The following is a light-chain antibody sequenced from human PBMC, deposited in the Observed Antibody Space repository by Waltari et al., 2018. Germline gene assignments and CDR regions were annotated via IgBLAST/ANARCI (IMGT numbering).Light chain of an antibody. CDR3: QQSRESPRT. Sequence: DIRLTQSSPPLSASAGDSVPITCRASQSIRSFLNWYQQKPGKAPKLLIYDTSKLESGVPPRFSGSGSGTDFTLTINSLQPDDFATYYCQQSRESPRTFGQGTRVEIK. J-gene: IGKJ1*01. V-gene: IGKV1-39*01. CDR2: DTS. CDR1: QSIRSF.